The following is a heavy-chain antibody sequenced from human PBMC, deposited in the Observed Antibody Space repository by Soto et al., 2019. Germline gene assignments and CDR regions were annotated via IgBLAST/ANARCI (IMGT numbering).Heavy chain of an antibody. CDR1: GFTFSSYG. V-gene: IGHV3-30*18. J-gene: IGHJ4*02. CDR2: ISYDGSNE. Sequence: QVQLVESGGGVVQPGRSLRLSCAVSGFTFSSYGMHWVRQAPGKGLEWVAHISYDGSNEHYVDSVKGRFTISRDNSKNXXYLQMDSLRAEETVVYYCAKDTYDHDRSGYYVLDCWGQGTLVTVSS. D-gene: IGHD3-22*01. CDR3: AKDTYDHDRSGYYVLDC.